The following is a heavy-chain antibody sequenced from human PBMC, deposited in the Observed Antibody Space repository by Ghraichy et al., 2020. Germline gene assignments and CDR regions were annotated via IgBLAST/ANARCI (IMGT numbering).Heavy chain of an antibody. D-gene: IGHD1-1*01. CDR2: IYYSGNT. V-gene: IGHV4-59*11. CDR3: ASSPNWNYVDY. J-gene: IGHJ4*02. Sequence: ETLSLTCTVSGGSISSHYLSWIRQPPGKGLEWIGYIYYSGNTNYSPSLRSRVTMSVDTSKNQFSLKLTSVTAADTAVYYCASSPNWNYVDYWGQGTLVTVSS. CDR1: GGSISSHY.